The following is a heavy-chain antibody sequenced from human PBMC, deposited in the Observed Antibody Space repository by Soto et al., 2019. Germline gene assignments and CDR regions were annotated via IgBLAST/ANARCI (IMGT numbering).Heavy chain of an antibody. Sequence: ASVKVSCKASGYTFSIFAMHWVRQAPGQRPEWMGWINPGNGNTKYSQTFQGRVTITRDTSASTAYTELSSLRSEDTAVYYCARAVARGVKTIYYFYGMDVWGKGTTVTVSS. V-gene: IGHV1-3*01. D-gene: IGHD3-10*01. CDR1: GYTFSIFA. J-gene: IGHJ6*04. CDR2: INPGNGNT. CDR3: ARAVARGVKTIYYFYGMDV.